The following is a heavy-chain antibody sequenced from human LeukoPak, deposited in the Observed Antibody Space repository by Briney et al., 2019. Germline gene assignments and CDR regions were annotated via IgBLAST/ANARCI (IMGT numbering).Heavy chain of an antibody. D-gene: IGHD4-17*01. CDR1: GGSISSSSYY. Sequence: SETLSLTCTVSGGSISSSSYYWGWIRQPPGKGLEWIGSIYYSGSTYYNPSLKSRATISVDTSKKQFSLNLTSVTAADTAVYYCARGEDGTGDYRPTYFDSWGQGTLVTVSS. CDR3: ARGEDGTGDYRPTYFDS. J-gene: IGHJ4*02. CDR2: IYYSGST. V-gene: IGHV4-39*07.